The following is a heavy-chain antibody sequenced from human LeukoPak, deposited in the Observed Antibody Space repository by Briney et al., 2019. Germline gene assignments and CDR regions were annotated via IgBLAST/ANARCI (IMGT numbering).Heavy chain of an antibody. CDR1: GGSFSGYY. J-gene: IGHJ3*02. CDR3: AGDSYGDAFDI. Sequence: SETLSLTCAAYGGSFSGYYWSWIRQPPGKGLEWIGEINHSGSTKYNPSLKSRVTISVDTSKNQFSLKLNSVTAADTAVYYCAGDSYGDAFDIWGQGTMVTVSS. D-gene: IGHD5-18*01. CDR2: INHSGST. V-gene: IGHV4-34*01.